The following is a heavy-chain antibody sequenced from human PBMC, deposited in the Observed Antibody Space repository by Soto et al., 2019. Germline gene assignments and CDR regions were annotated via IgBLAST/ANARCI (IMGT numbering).Heavy chain of an antibody. CDR2: IIPIFGTA. J-gene: IGHJ6*02. Sequence: SVKVSYKASGGTFSIYAISWVRQAPGQGLEWMGGIIPIFGTADYAQKFQGRVTITADESTSTAYMELSSLRSEDTAVYYCASVETQRYYYGMDVWGQGTTVTVSS. CDR1: GGTFSIYA. D-gene: IGHD2-15*01. V-gene: IGHV1-69*13. CDR3: ASVETQRYYYGMDV.